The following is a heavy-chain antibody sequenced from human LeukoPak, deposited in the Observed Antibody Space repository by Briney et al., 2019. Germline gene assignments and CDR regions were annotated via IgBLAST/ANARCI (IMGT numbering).Heavy chain of an antibody. D-gene: IGHD3-22*01. CDR1: GFTFSSYA. V-gene: IGHV3-23*01. CDR3: AKDPEYYDSTGSG. J-gene: IGHJ4*02. CDR2: ISGSGGST. Sequence: PGGSLRLSCAASGFTFSSYAMSWVRQAPGKGMEWVSAISGSGGSTYYADSVKGRFTISRDNSKNTLYLQMNSLRAEDTALYYCAKDPEYYDSTGSGWGQGTLVTVSS.